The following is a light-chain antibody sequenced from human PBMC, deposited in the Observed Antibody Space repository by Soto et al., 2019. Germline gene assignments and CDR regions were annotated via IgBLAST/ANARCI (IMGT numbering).Light chain of an antibody. J-gene: IGKJ3*01. CDR1: QNVNRY. Sequence: EIVLTQFPATLSLSPGERATLSCRASQNVNRYLGWYQQKPGQAPRLLIYDASNRATGIPARFSGSGSGTDFSLTISSLEPEDFAVYYCHHRVHWPIFGPGTKVDI. V-gene: IGKV3-11*01. CDR2: DAS. CDR3: HHRVHWPI.